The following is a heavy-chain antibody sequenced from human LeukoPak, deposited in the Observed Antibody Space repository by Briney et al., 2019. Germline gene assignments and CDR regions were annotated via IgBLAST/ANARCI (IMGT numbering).Heavy chain of an antibody. V-gene: IGHV1-2*02. CDR2: INPNSGGK. CDR1: GYTFSGYY. D-gene: IGHD2-2*01. CDR3: ARDHSQYCSSTSCYQGY. J-gene: IGHJ4*02. Sequence: ASVKVSCKASGYTFSGYYMHWVRQAPGQGLEWMGWINPNSGGKNYAQKFQGRVTMTRDTSINTAYMELSRLRSDDTAVYYCARDHSQYCSSTSCYQGYWGQGTLVTVSS.